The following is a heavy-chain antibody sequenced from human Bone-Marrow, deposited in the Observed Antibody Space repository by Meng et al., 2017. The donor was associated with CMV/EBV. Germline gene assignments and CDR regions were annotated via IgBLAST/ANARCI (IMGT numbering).Heavy chain of an antibody. D-gene: IGHD2-15*01. CDR2: IHVGDYRT. V-gene: IGHV3-23*01. CDR1: GFTFSSYA. CDR3: ARGRDIPLDV. Sequence: GGSLRLSCAASGFTFSSYAMSWVRQAPGKGLEWVSSIHVGDYRTYYADSVKGRFTISRDNSKNRLYLQMNSLRAEDTAVYYCARGRDIPLDVWGQGTTVTVSS. J-gene: IGHJ6*02.